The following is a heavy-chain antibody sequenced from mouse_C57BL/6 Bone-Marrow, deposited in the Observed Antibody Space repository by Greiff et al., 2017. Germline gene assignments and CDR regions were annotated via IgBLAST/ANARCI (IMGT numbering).Heavy chain of an antibody. Sequence: VQLQQSGAELARPGASVKMSCKASGYTLTSYTMHWVKQRPGQGLEWIGYINPSSGYTKYKQKFKDQATLTADKTSSTAYLQLSSLTSEDSAVYYCASPYGSSYGFAYWGQGTLVTVSA. CDR3: ASPYGSSYGFAY. CDR1: GYTLTSYT. J-gene: IGHJ3*01. D-gene: IGHD1-1*01. V-gene: IGHV1-4*01. CDR2: INPSSGYT.